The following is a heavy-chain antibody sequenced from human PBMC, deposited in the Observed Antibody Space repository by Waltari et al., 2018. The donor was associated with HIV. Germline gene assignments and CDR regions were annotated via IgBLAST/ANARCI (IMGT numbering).Heavy chain of an antibody. CDR1: GFTFTAYA. D-gene: IGHD3-9*01. J-gene: IGHJ4*02. CDR3: VRTRYFDWPTRNY. V-gene: IGHV3-21*05. CDR2: ISADGSYI. Sequence: EVQLVDSGGGRVQLVGSLRPSCVASGFTFTAYAMNWVRQTPGKRLDVVSYISADGSYIYYSDSLKGRFTVSRDNARGSLYLEMTSLRVEDTGVYYCVRTRYFDWPTRNYWGQGALVTVSS.